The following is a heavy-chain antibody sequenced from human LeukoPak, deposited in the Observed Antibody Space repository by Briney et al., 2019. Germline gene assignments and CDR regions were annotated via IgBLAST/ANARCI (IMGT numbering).Heavy chain of an antibody. J-gene: IGHJ4*02. CDR2: ISYDGSNK. V-gene: IGHV3-30*18. CDR3: AKEAVVGATTYYYFGC. Sequence: GGSLRLSCAASGFTFSSYGMHWVRQAPGKGLEWVAVISYDGSNKYYADSVKGRFTISRDNSKNTLYLQMSSLRAEDTAVYYCAKEAVVGATTYYYFGCWGQGTLVTVSS. CDR1: GFTFSSYG. D-gene: IGHD1-26*01.